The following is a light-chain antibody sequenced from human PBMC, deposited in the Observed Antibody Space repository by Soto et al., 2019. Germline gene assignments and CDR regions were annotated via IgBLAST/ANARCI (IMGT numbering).Light chain of an antibody. CDR3: QQYRSYST. J-gene: IGKJ2*01. CDR1: QSMGSW. CDR2: KAS. V-gene: IGKV1-5*03. Sequence: DIQMTQSPSTLSASVGDRVTITCRASQSMGSWLAWYQQKPGKAPKLLIYKASSLESGVPSRFSGSGSGTEFTRTISSLQPDDTATYYCQQYRSYSTFGQGTKLEIK.